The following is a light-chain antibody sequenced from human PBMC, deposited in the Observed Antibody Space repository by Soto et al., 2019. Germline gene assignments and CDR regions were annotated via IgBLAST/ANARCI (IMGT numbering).Light chain of an antibody. J-gene: IGLJ3*02. CDR3: TSYVGNDIWV. V-gene: IGLV2-8*01. Sequence: QSALTQPPCASGSRGQSVTISCTGTSSDVGAYKYVSWYQQYPGKAPKLMIYEVTKRPSGVPDRFSGSKSGNTASLTVSGLQAEDEADYYCTSYVGNDIWVFGGGTKVTVL. CDR2: EVT. CDR1: SSDVGAYKY.